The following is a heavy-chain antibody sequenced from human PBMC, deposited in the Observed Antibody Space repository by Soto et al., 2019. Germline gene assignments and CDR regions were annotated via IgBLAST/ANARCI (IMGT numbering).Heavy chain of an antibody. V-gene: IGHV4-61*03. Sequence: SETLSLTCTVSGGSVSSGSYYWSWIRQPPGKGLEWIGYIYYSGSTNYNPSLKSRVTISVDTSKNTLYLQMNSLRAEDTAVYYCAKDQAYLPYQNNYFDPWGQGTLVTVSS. CDR1: GGSVSSGSYY. CDR3: AKDQAYLPYQNNYFDP. CDR2: IYYSGST. D-gene: IGHD2-2*01. J-gene: IGHJ5*02.